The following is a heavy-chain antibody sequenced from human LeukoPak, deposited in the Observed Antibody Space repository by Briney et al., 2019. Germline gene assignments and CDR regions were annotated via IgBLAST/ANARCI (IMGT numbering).Heavy chain of an antibody. V-gene: IGHV3-7*01. CDR2: IKQGGSEK. D-gene: IGHD3-10*01. Sequence: GGSLRLSCAASGFTFSSYWMSWVRQAPGKGLEWVANIKQGGSEKYYVDSVKGRFTISRDNAKNSLYLQMNSLRAEDTAVYYCARPVGARTPRYAFDIWGQGTMVTVSS. J-gene: IGHJ3*02. CDR3: ARPVGARTPRYAFDI. CDR1: GFTFSSYW.